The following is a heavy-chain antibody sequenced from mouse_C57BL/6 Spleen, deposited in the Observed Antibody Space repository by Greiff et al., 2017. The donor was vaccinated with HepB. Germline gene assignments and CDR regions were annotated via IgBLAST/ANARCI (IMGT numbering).Heavy chain of an antibody. J-gene: IGHJ4*01. CDR2: IYPGNGDT. CDR1: GYTFTSYN. CDR3: ARDYDYDVGYAMDY. V-gene: IGHV1-12*01. Sequence: LQQSGAELVRPGASVKMSCKASGYTFTSYNMHWVKQTPRQGLEWIGAIYPGNGDTSYNQKFKGKATLTVDKSSSTAYMQLSSLTSEDSAVYFCARDYDYDVGYAMDYWGQGTSVTVSS. D-gene: IGHD2-4*01.